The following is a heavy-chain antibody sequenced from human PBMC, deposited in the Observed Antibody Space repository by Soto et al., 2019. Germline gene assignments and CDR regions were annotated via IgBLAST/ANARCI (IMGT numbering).Heavy chain of an antibody. D-gene: IGHD3-22*01. Sequence: SETLSLTCAVYGGSFSGHSWTWIRQSPGKGLEWIGDINHSGRVNYSPSPKSRVTISLDTSKNQFSLTLSAVTAADTAMYYCSTRAYDTNGYYRFDPWGQGTLVTV. CDR3: STRAYDTNGYYRFDP. V-gene: IGHV4-34*01. CDR1: GGSFSGHS. CDR2: INHSGRV. J-gene: IGHJ5*01.